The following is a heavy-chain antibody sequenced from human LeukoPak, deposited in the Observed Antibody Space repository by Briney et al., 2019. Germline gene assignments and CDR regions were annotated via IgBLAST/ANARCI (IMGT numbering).Heavy chain of an antibody. J-gene: IGHJ4*02. V-gene: IGHV3-7*01. CDR3: AKDAFGGQQLPTPTFDY. Sequence: PGGSLRPSCAASGFTFSSYWMSWVRQAPGKGLEWVANIKQDGSEKYYVDSVKGRFTISRDNAKNSLYLQMNSLRAEDTAVYYCAKDAFGGQQLPTPTFDYWGQGTLVTVSS. D-gene: IGHD6-13*01. CDR2: IKQDGSEK. CDR1: GFTFSSYW.